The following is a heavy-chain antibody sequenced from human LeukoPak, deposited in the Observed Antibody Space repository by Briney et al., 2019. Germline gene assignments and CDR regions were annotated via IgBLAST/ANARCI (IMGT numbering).Heavy chain of an antibody. CDR3: AHPPSSDAFYFDY. CDR1: GGTFSSYA. Sequence: GASVKVSCKASGGTFSSYAISWVRQAPGQGLEWMGGIIPIFGTANYAQKFQGGVTITADESTSTAYMELSSLRSEDTAVYYCAHPPSSDAFYFDYWGQGTLVTVSS. J-gene: IGHJ4*02. D-gene: IGHD3-16*01. CDR2: IIPIFGTA. V-gene: IGHV1-69*13.